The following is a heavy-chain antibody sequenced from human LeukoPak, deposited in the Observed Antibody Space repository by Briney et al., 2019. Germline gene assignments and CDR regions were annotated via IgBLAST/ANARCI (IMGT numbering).Heavy chain of an antibody. CDR2: ISWNSGSI. V-gene: IGHV3-9*01. D-gene: IGHD3-22*01. CDR1: GFTFDDYA. Sequence: GGSLRLSCAASGFTFDDYAMHWVRQAPGKGLEGVSGISWNSGSIGYADSVKGRFTISRDNAKNSLYLQMNSLRAEDTALYYCACSYYDSSGYGYFDYWGQGTLVTVSS. CDR3: ACSYYDSSGYGYFDY. J-gene: IGHJ4*02.